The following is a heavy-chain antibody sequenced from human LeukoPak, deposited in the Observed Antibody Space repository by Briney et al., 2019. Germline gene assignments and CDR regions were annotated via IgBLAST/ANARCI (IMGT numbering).Heavy chain of an antibody. V-gene: IGHV1-69*04. CDR1: GGTFSSYA. D-gene: IGHD3-16*01. J-gene: IGHJ5*02. CDR2: IIPILGIA. Sequence: SVKVSCKASGGTFSSYAISWVRQAPGQGLEWMGRIIPILGIANYAQKFQGRVTITADKSTSTAYMELSSLTSEDTAVYYCARDGMITFGVFDPWGQGTLVTVSS. CDR3: ARDGMITFGVFDP.